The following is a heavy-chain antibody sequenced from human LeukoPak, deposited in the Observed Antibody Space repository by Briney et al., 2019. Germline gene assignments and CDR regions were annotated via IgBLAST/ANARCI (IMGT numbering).Heavy chain of an antibody. V-gene: IGHV3-48*01. J-gene: IGHJ4*02. Sequence: PGGSLRLSCAASGFTFSSYSMNWVRQAPGKGLEWVSYISSSSSTIYYADSVKGRFTISRDNAKNSLYLQMNSLRAEDTAVYYCARVSQGGYSGYDTFDYWGQGTLVTVSS. CDR2: ISSSSSTI. CDR1: GFTFSSYS. CDR3: ARVSQGGYSGYDTFDY. D-gene: IGHD5-12*01.